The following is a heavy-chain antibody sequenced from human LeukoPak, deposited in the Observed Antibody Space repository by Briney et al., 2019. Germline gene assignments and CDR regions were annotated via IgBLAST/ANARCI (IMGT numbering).Heavy chain of an antibody. D-gene: IGHD4-17*01. CDR1: GYTFTDYY. J-gene: IGHJ3*01. CDR2: INPKRGVT. Sequence: ASVKVSCKASGYTFTDYYIHWMRQAPGQGLEWMGWINPKRGVTTYAQKFQGRVTMTRDTSIATAYMELTRLRSDDTTIYYCARERNYGDYGNAFDVWGQGTKVTVSS. CDR3: ARERNYGDYGNAFDV. V-gene: IGHV1-2*02.